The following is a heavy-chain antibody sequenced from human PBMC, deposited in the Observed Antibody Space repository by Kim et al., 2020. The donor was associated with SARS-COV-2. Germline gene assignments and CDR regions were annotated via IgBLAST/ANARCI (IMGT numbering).Heavy chain of an antibody. CDR1: GYTVTDYF. CDR3: ARGCSASSCYLFDY. CDR2: INPHSGGT. D-gene: IGHD2-15*01. J-gene: IGHJ4*02. Sequence: ASVKVSCKASGYTVTDYFMNWVRQAPGQGLEWMGRINPHSGGTNFAEKFRGRVTMTRDTSSSTAYMDLSSLRYDDTAVYYCARGCSASSCYLFDYWGQGTLVTVSS. V-gene: IGHV1-2*06.